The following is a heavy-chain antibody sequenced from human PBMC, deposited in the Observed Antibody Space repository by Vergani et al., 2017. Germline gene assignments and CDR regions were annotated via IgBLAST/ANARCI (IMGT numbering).Heavy chain of an antibody. CDR2: IYPGDSDT. D-gene: IGHD2-2*02. CDR1: GYSFTSYW. V-gene: IGHV5-51*03. CDR3: ARLQYCSSTSCYTDYYYGMDV. J-gene: IGHJ6*02. Sequence: EVQLVQSGAEVKKPGESLKISCKGSGYSFTSYWIGWVRQMPGKGLEWVGIIYPGDSDTRYSPSFQGQVTISADKSISTAYLQWSSLKASDTAMYYCARLQYCSSTSCYTDYYYGMDVWGQGTTVTVSS.